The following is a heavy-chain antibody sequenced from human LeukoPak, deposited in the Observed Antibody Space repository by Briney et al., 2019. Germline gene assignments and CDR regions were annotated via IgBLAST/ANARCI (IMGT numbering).Heavy chain of an antibody. CDR1: GDSISSGSYY. J-gene: IGHJ2*01. V-gene: IGHV4-39*01. CDR3: SRSGAAAGIRYFDL. Sequence: SETLSLTCTVSGDSISSGSYYWGWIRQPPGKGLEWIGSIYYSGNTYYNPSLKSLVTIYVDTSKNQFSLKLSSVTAADTAVYYWSRSGAAAGIRYFDLWGRGTLVTVSS. CDR2: IYYSGNT. D-gene: IGHD6-13*01.